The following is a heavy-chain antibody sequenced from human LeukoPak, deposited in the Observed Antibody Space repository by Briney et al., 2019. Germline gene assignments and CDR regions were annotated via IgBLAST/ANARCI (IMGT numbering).Heavy chain of an antibody. Sequence: PGGSLRLSCAASGFTFSGSAMHWVRQASGKGLEWVGRIRSKGNNYATEYAASVKGRLTISRDDSKNTAYQQMNSLKTEDTGVYYCTRVIGGYDWNDAFDIWGQGTVVTVSS. CDR1: GFTFSGSA. CDR3: TRVIGGYDWNDAFDI. CDR2: IRSKGNNYAT. J-gene: IGHJ3*02. V-gene: IGHV3-73*01. D-gene: IGHD5-12*01.